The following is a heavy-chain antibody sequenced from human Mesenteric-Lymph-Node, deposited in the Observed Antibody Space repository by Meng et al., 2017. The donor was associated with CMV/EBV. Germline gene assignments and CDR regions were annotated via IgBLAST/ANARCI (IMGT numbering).Heavy chain of an antibody. CDR2: IYSGGVNT. J-gene: IGHJ4*02. CDR1: GFTFSIYA. CDR3: AKEVFRFLEWHPLDY. Sequence: GESLKISCAASGFTFSIYAMSWVRQAPGKGLEWVSVIYSGGVNTYSADSVKGRFTSSRDDSKNAVYLQMNSLRVEDTAVYYCAKEVFRFLEWHPLDYWGQGTLVTVSS. V-gene: IGHV3-23*03. D-gene: IGHD3-3*01.